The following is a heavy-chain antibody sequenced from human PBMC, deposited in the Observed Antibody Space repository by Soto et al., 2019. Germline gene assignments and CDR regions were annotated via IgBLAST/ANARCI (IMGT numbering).Heavy chain of an antibody. D-gene: IGHD3-22*01. CDR1: GYTFTSYD. J-gene: IGHJ3*02. V-gene: IGHV1-3*01. Sequence: ASVKVSCKASGYTFTSYDMHWVRQAPGQRLEWMGWINAGNGETIYAQKFQGRVTMTEDTSTDTAYMELSSLRSEDTAVYYCATESPRRVGYNSSGYFSSLVSFNIGVQGKMVTFSS. CDR2: INAGNGET. CDR3: ATESPRRVGYNSSGYFSSLVSFNI.